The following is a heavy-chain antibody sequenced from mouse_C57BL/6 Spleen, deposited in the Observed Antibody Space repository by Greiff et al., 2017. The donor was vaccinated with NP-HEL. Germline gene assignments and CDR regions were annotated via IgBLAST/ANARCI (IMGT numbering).Heavy chain of an antibody. CDR1: GYSITSGYY. V-gene: IGHV3-6*01. J-gene: IGHJ3*01. D-gene: IGHD1-1*01. CDR3: AREGLDGSSYGFAY. CDR2: ISYDGSN. Sequence: EVQLQESGPGLVKPSQSLSLTCSVTGYSITSGYYWNWIRQFPGNKLEWMGYISYDGSNNYNPSLKNRISITRDTSKNQFFLKLNSVTTEDTATYYCAREGLDGSSYGFAYWGQGTLVTVSA.